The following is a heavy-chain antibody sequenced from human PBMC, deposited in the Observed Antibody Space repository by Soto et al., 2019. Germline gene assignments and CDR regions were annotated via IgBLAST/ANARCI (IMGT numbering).Heavy chain of an antibody. Sequence: ASVKVSCKASGYTFIGYYIHWVRQAPGQGLEWVGWINPNSGATNYAQKLQGRVTMTRDRAITTAYMELSSLTSTDTAVYYCARDLVSTIGDFDFWGQGTPVTVSS. CDR1: GYTFIGYY. D-gene: IGHD5-12*01. CDR2: INPNSGAT. CDR3: ARDLVSTIGDFDF. V-gene: IGHV1-2*02. J-gene: IGHJ4*02.